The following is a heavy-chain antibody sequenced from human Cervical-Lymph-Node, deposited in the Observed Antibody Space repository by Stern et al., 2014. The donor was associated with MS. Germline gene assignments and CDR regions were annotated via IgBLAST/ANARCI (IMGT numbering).Heavy chain of an antibody. D-gene: IGHD1-14*01. CDR1: GFVFHRST. J-gene: IGHJ6*02. CDR2: MYWDGSTS. V-gene: IGHV3-43*01. CDR3: AKDDSGHVDV. Sequence: VQLVQSGGGVVQPGGSLRLSCAASGFVFHRSTMHWVRQAPGKGLEWICLMYWDGSTSFYAASVKGRFTLSIDNSRESLFLQLSSLMTEDTALYFCAKDDSGHVDVWGQGTTVIVSS.